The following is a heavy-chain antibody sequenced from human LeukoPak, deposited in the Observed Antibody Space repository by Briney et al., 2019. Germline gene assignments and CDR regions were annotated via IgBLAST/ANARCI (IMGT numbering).Heavy chain of an antibody. Sequence: AGRSLRLSCAAPGFTFSSYGMHWVRQAPGKGLEWVAVISYDGSNKYYADSVKGRFTISRDNSKNTLYLQMNSLRAEDTAVYYCAKDMLLWFGTILYGMDVWGQGTTVTVSS. J-gene: IGHJ6*02. CDR2: ISYDGSNK. V-gene: IGHV3-30*18. CDR1: GFTFSSYG. D-gene: IGHD3-10*01. CDR3: AKDMLLWFGTILYGMDV.